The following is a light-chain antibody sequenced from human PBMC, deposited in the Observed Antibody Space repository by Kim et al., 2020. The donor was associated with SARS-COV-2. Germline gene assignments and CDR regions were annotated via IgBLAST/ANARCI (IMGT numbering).Light chain of an antibody. Sequence: SVGDRVTITCRASQGITNYLAWYQQKPGKAPKLLIYAASALHSGVSSRFSGSGSGTDFTLTISSLQPEDVATYYCQKYNSAPRWTFGQGTKVDIK. V-gene: IGKV1-27*01. CDR3: QKYNSAPRWT. CDR1: QGITNY. CDR2: AAS. J-gene: IGKJ1*01.